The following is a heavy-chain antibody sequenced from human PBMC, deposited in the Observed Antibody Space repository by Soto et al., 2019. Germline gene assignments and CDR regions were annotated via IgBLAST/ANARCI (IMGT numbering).Heavy chain of an antibody. D-gene: IGHD3-10*02. V-gene: IGHV4-59*08. CDR1: GGSISSYY. J-gene: IGHJ4*02. Sequence: SETLSLTCTVSGGSISSYYWSWIRQPPGKGLEWIGYIYYSGSTNYNPSLKSRVTISVDTSKNQFSLKLSSVTAADTAVYYCARRYVSSFDYGGKGTLVTVSS. CDR2: IYYSGST. CDR3: ARRYVSSFDY.